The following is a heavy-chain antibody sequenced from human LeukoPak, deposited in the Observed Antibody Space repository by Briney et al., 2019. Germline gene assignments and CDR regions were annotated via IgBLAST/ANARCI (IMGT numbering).Heavy chain of an antibody. D-gene: IGHD3-10*01. V-gene: IGHV3-23*01. J-gene: IGHJ5*02. Sequence: PGGALRLSCAASGFTFCSYAMRWVPQAPGKGLEWVSAISGSGGSTYYADSVKGRFTISRDNSKNTLYLQMNSLRAEDTAVYYCAKMDITMVRGVITWGQGTLVTVSS. CDR1: GFTFCSYA. CDR3: AKMDITMVRGVIT. CDR2: ISGSGGST.